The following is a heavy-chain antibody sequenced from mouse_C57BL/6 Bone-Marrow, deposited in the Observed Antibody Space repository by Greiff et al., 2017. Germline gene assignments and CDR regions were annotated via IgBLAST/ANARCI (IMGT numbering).Heavy chain of an antibody. CDR3: ARETTVRTTGWYFDV. CDR2: IDPEDGET. CDR1: GFNIKDYY. V-gene: IGHV14-2*01. J-gene: IGHJ1*03. D-gene: IGHD5-5*01. Sequence: VQLKESGAELVKPGASVKLSCTASGFNIKDYYMHWVKQRSEQGLEWIGRIDPEDGETKYAPKFQGKATITADTSSNTAYLQLSSLTSEDTAVYYWARETTVRTTGWYFDVWGTGTTVTLSS.